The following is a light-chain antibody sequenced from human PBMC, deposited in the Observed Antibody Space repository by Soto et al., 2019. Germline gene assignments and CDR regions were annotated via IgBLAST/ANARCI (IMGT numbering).Light chain of an antibody. CDR3: CSSGGSPTYV. V-gene: IGLV2-23*02. CDR2: EVN. Sequence: QSVLTQPASVSGSPGQSITISCTGTSSNVGSYKLVSWYQQHPGKAPKLMIFEVNKRPSGVSNRFSGSKSGNTASLTISGLKVEDEADYYCCSSGGSPTYVFGTGTKVNGL. CDR1: SSNVGSYKL. J-gene: IGLJ1*01.